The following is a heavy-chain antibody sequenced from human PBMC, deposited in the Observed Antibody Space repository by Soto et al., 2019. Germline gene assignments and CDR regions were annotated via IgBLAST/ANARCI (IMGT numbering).Heavy chain of an antibody. CDR2: IYYSGST. CDR3: ARDHSYDSSGYFYFDY. CDR1: GGSISSGGYY. Sequence: SQTLSLTYTVSGGSISSGGYYLSWIRQHPGKGLEWIGYIYYSGSTYYNPSLKSRVTISVDTSKNQFSLKLSSVTAADTAVYYCARDHSYDSSGYFYFDYWGQGALVTVSS. V-gene: IGHV4-31*03. D-gene: IGHD3-22*01. J-gene: IGHJ4*02.